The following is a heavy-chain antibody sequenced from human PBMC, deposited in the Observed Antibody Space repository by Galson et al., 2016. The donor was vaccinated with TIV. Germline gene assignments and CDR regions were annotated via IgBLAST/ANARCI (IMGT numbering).Heavy chain of an antibody. CDR1: GFILSNYW. CDR3: SRVTLCSGCFGDGWFDT. Sequence: SLRLSCAASGFILSNYWMHWVRQIPGKGLEWVSRISSDGSSAAYADSVKGRFTISKDDAKNTVYLQMNSLRAEDTAVYYCSRVTLCSGCFGDGWFDTWGQGTLVTVSS. D-gene: IGHD2/OR15-2a*01. CDR2: ISSDGSSA. J-gene: IGHJ5*02. V-gene: IGHV3-74*01.